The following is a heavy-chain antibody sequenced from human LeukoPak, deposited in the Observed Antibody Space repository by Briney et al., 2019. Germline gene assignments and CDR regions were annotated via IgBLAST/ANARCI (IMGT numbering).Heavy chain of an antibody. Sequence: SETLSLTCAVYGGSFSGYYWTWIRQSPGKGLEWIGEINYSGSTKYNPSLKSRVTISVDTSKNQFSLKLSSVTAADTAVYYCARHGTRYYYYYMDVWGKGTTVTISS. V-gene: IGHV4-34*01. J-gene: IGHJ6*03. CDR1: GGSFSGYY. CDR2: INYSGST. D-gene: IGHD1-26*01. CDR3: ARHGTRYYYYYMDV.